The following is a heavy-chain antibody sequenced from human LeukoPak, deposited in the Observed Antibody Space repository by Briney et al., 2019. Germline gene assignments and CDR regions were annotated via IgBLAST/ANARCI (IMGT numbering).Heavy chain of an antibody. Sequence: ASVKVSCKASGYTFTSYYMHWMRQAPGQGLEWMGIINPSGGSTSYAQKFQGRVTMTRDMSTSTVYMELSSLRSEDTAVYYCARSSARRNGFDYWGQGTLVTVSS. D-gene: IGHD2-2*01. CDR2: INPSGGST. J-gene: IGHJ4*02. CDR3: ARSSARRNGFDY. V-gene: IGHV1-46*01. CDR1: GYTFTSYY.